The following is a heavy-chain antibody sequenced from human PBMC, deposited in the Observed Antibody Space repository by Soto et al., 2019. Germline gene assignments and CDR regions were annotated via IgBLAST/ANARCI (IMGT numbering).Heavy chain of an antibody. CDR3: ARDLADYYDSSGYGLDV. CDR2: IYYSGST. V-gene: IGHV4-59*01. J-gene: IGHJ6*02. CDR1: GGAIISYY. D-gene: IGHD3-22*01. Sequence: PSETLSLTCTVSGGAIISYYCIFIRHPPFKGLEWIVYIYYSGSTNYNPSLKSRVTISVDTSKNQFSLKLSSVTAADTAVYYCARDLADYYDSSGYGLDVWGQGTTVTVSS.